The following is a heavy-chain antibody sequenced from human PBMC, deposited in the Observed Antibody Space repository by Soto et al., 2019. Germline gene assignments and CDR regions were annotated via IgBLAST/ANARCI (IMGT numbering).Heavy chain of an antibody. V-gene: IGHV3-7*01. CDR3: ARPYYDILTGYRD. CDR2: IKQDGSEK. J-gene: IGHJ4*02. Sequence: GGSLRLSCAASGFTFSSYWMSWVRQAPGKGLEWVANIKQDGSEKYYVDSVKGRFTISRDNAKNSLYLQMNSLRAEDTAVYYCARPYYDILTGYRDWGQGTLVTVSS. D-gene: IGHD3-9*01. CDR1: GFTFSSYW.